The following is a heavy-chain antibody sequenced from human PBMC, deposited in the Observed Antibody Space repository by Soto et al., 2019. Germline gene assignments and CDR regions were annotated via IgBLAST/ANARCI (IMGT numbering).Heavy chain of an antibody. V-gene: IGHV3-30*18. CDR3: AKDKGAWGGMDV. CDR1: GFTFSSYG. J-gene: IGHJ6*02. CDR2: ISYDGSNK. Sequence: QVQLVESGGGVVQPGRSLRLSCAASGFTFSSYGMHWVRQAPGKGLEWVAVISYDGSNKYYADSVKGRFTISRDNSKNTLYLQMNSLRAEDTAVYYCAKDKGAWGGMDVWGQGTTVTVSS. D-gene: IGHD3-16*01.